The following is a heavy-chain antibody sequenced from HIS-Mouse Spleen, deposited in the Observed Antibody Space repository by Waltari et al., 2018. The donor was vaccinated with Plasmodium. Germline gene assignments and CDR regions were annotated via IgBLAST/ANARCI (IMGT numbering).Heavy chain of an antibody. Sequence: EVQLVESGGGLVQPGGSLRLSCAASGFTFSSYSMNWVRQAPGKGLEWVSYISSSSSTIYYADSVKCRFTISRDNAKNSLYLQMNSLRAEDTAVYYCARADGSYWYFDLWGRGTLVTVSS. CDR1: GFTFSSYS. D-gene: IGHD1-26*01. CDR2: ISSSSSTI. CDR3: ARADGSYWYFDL. V-gene: IGHV3-48*01. J-gene: IGHJ2*01.